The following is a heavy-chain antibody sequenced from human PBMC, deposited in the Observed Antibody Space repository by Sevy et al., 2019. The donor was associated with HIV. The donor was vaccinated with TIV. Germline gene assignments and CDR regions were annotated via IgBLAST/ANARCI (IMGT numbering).Heavy chain of an antibody. V-gene: IGHV3-73*01. CDR3: STLLGVAFDY. CDR1: GFNFSVSA. D-gene: IGHD3-10*01. CDR2: IRSKANNYAK. J-gene: IGHJ4*02. Sequence: GGSLRLSCAVSGFNFSVSAMHWVRQASGKGLEWLGRIRSKANNYAKAYSTSLKGRFTMSRDDSRSTAYLQMNSLKSEDTALYYCSTLLGVAFDYWGQGALVTVSS.